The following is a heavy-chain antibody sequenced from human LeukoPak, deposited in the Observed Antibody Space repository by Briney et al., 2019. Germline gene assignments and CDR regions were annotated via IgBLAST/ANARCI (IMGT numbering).Heavy chain of an antibody. CDR3: ATIFGVVIPFQH. CDR2: INPSGGST. V-gene: IGHV1-46*01. CDR1: GYTFTSYY. J-gene: IGHJ1*01. D-gene: IGHD3-3*01. Sequence: ASVKVSCKASGYTFTSYYMHWVRQAPGQGLEWMGIINPSGGSTSYAQKFQGRVTMTRDTSTSTVYMEPSSLRSEDTAVYYCATIFGVVIPFQHWGQGTLVTVSS.